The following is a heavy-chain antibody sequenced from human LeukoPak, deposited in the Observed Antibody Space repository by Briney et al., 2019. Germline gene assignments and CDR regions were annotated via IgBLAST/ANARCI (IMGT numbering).Heavy chain of an antibody. J-gene: IGHJ1*01. CDR2: IRAYNGYK. CDR3: VRGDCSGVSCYLPEYFRH. Sequence: ASVKVSCKASGYTLTSFSISWVRQAPGHGLEWMGRIRAYNGYKDYAQKLQGRVTMTTETSTNTAYMELRSLRSDDTAVYYCVRGDCSGVSCYLPEYFRHWGQGTLVTVSS. D-gene: IGHD2-15*01. CDR1: GYTLTSFS. V-gene: IGHV1-18*01.